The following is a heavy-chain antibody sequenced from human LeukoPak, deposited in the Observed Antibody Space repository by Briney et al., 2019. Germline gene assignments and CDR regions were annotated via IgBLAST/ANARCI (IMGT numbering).Heavy chain of an antibody. CDR2: IYSSGST. V-gene: IGHV4-39*01. CDR1: GGSISSGGYY. Sequence: SETLSLTCTVSGGSISSGGYYWGWIRQPPGKGLEWVGSIYSSGSTYYNPSLKSRVTMFVDTSKNQFSLKLSSVTATDTAVYYCARLFCGSTSCYLSYYYGMDVWGQGTTVTVSS. CDR3: ARLFCGSTSCYLSYYYGMDV. J-gene: IGHJ6*02. D-gene: IGHD2-2*01.